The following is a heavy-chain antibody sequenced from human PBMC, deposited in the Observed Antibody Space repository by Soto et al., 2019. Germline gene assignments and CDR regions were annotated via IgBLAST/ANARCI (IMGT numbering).Heavy chain of an antibody. CDR2: IYICGST. CDR3: ARDLPLYHDFSSGYSYGMDV. J-gene: IGHJ6*02. Sequence: GGSLRRSCAASGFTVSSNYMSWVRQAPGKGLDWVSVIYICGSTYYADSVKCRFTMSRDNAKNTLYLQLNSLSAEDTAVYSCARDLPLYHDFSSGYSYGMDVWGQGPTVTVSS. CDR1: GFTVSSNY. V-gene: IGHV3-53*01. D-gene: IGHD3-3*01.